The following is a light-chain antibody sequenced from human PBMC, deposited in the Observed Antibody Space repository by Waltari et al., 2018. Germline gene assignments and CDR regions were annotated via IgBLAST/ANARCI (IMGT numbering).Light chain of an antibody. CDR1: QSVNTY. Sequence: EIVLTQSQATLSLSPGERATLSCRASQSVNTYLAWYQQKPGQAPRLLIYDASNRATGIPARFSGSGSGTDFTLTISSLEPEDFAIYYCQQRSQWPPVTFGPGTKVNIK. J-gene: IGKJ3*01. V-gene: IGKV3-11*01. CDR3: QQRSQWPPVT. CDR2: DAS.